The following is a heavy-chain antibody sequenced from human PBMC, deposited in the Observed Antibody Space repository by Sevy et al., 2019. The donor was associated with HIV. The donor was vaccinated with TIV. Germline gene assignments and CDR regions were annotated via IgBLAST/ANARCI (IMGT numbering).Heavy chain of an antibody. V-gene: IGHV1-69*06. CDR3: ARVPPANYYDSSGYLDY. CDR2: IIPIFGTA. CDR1: GGTFSSYA. J-gene: IGHJ4*02. D-gene: IGHD3-22*01. Sequence: ASVNVSCKASGGTFSSYAISWVRQAPGQGLEWMGGIIPIFGTANYAQKFQGRVTITADKSTGTAYMELSRLRSEDTAVYYCARVPPANYYDSSGYLDYWGQGTLVTVSS.